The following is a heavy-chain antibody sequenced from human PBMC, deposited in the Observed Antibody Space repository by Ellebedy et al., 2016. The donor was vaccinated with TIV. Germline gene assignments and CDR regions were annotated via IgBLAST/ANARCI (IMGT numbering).Heavy chain of an antibody. CDR3: ARARIEGGNWFDP. J-gene: IGHJ5*02. Sequence: PGGSLRLSCSGSGFTFSTSGMHWVRQAPGKGLEWVAVLWHDGSKKYYADSVKGRFTISRDISKNTLYLQMNSLRAEDTAVYYCARARIEGGNWFDPWGQGTLVTVSS. CDR2: LWHDGSKK. D-gene: IGHD1-26*01. CDR1: GFTFSTSG. V-gene: IGHV3-33*08.